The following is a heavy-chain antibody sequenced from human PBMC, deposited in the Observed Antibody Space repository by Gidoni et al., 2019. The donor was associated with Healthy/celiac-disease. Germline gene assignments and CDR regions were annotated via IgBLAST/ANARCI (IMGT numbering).Heavy chain of an antibody. J-gene: IGHJ5*02. CDR3: ARDSPGFDP. CDR2: IIPILGIA. CDR1: GGTFSSYA. Sequence: QVQLVQSGAEVKKPGSSVKVSCNASGGTFSSYAISWVRQAPGQGLEWMGRIIPILGIANYAQKFQGRVTITADKSTSTAYMELSSLRSEDTAVYYCARDSPGFDPWGQGTLVTVSS. V-gene: IGHV1-69*04.